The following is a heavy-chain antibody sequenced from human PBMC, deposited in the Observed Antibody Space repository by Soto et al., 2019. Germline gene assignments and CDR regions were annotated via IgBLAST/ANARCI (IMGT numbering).Heavy chain of an antibody. J-gene: IGHJ4*02. Sequence: QVQLVQSGGEVKKPGASVRVSCKAFGYTFTNYDINWVRQAPGQGLEWMGWMNPKKGNPGYAQKFQGRVTLTRDTXXXXXXXXXXXXXXXXXXXXXXXXXXXXXGSYYNFWGQGTLVTVSS. V-gene: IGHV1-8*01. CDR3: XXXXXXXGSYYNF. D-gene: IGHD3-10*01. CDR2: MNPKKGNP. CDR1: GYTFTNYD.